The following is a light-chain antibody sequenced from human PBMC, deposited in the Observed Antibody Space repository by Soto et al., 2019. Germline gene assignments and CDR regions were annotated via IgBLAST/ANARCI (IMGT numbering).Light chain of an antibody. Sequence: QSALTQPPSASGSPGQPVTISCIGTSSDVGGYNYVSWYQQHPGKAPKLMIYEVSKRPSGVPDRFSGSKSGNTASLTVSGLQAEDEADYYCSSFAGSNNVIFGGGTKLTVL. J-gene: IGLJ2*01. CDR1: SSDVGGYNY. V-gene: IGLV2-8*01. CDR2: EVS. CDR3: SSFAGSNNVI.